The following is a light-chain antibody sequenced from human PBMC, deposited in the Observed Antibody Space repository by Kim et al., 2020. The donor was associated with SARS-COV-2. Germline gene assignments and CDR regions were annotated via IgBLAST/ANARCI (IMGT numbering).Light chain of an antibody. CDR3: QKYNSAPRT. Sequence: SSVGERITITCRASQGISEYLAWYQQRQGTVPQLLIYGASVLQSGAPSRFSGSGSGTVFTLTIRRLQPEDVGTYYCQKYNSAPRTFGQGTKVDIK. CDR2: GAS. CDR1: QGISEY. J-gene: IGKJ1*01. V-gene: IGKV1-27*01.